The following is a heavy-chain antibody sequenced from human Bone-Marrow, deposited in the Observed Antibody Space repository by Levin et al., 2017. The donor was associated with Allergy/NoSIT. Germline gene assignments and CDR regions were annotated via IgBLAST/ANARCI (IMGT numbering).Heavy chain of an antibody. D-gene: IGHD5-24*01. Sequence: ASVKVSCKASGYTFTSYYMHWVRQAPGQGLEWMGIINPSGGSTSYAQKFQGRVTMTRDTSTSTVYMELSSLRSEDTAVYYCARVRSRDGYNIDAFDIWGQGTMVTVSS. CDR3: ARVRSRDGYNIDAFDI. J-gene: IGHJ3*02. CDR1: GYTFTSYY. V-gene: IGHV1-46*01. CDR2: INPSGGST.